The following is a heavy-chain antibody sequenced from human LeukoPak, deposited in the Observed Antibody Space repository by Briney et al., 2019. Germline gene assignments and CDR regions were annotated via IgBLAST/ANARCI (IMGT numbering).Heavy chain of an antibody. CDR2: VWYDGNNK. Sequence: PGRSLRLSCAASGFTFRRYGMHGVPHAPGRGLEWVAIVWYDGNNKYYADSVRGRFTVSRDNSKDTVSLQLNSLRAENTAVYYCARGSEAAAGAFDYWGQGALVTVPS. V-gene: IGHV3-33*01. CDR3: ARGSEAAAGAFDY. CDR1: GFTFRRYG. D-gene: IGHD6-13*01. J-gene: IGHJ4*02.